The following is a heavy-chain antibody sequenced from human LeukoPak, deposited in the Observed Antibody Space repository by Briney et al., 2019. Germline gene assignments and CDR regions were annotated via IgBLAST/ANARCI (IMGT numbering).Heavy chain of an antibody. Sequence: ASVKVSCKASGYTFTSYGISWVRQAPGQGLEWMGWISAYNGNTNYAQKLQGRVTMTTDTSTSTAYMELRSLRSDDTAVYYCARDLGYGDTSDAFDIWGQGTMVTVSS. CDR3: ARDLGYGDTSDAFDI. J-gene: IGHJ3*02. V-gene: IGHV1-18*01. CDR2: ISAYNGNT. D-gene: IGHD4-17*01. CDR1: GYTFTSYG.